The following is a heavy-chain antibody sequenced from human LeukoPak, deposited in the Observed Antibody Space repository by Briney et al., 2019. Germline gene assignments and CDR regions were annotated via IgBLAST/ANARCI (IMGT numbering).Heavy chain of an antibody. CDR2: IHYSGNT. CDR3: AREPPWSGYSDY. CDR1: GGSITTTTYH. V-gene: IGHV4-39*06. J-gene: IGHJ4*02. D-gene: IGHD3-3*01. Sequence: SETLSLTCTVSGGSITTTTYHWGWIRQSPGKGLEWIGSIHYSGNTYYNPSLKSRVTISVDTSKNQFTLKLSSVTAADTVVYYCAREPPWSGYSDYWGQGTLVTVSS.